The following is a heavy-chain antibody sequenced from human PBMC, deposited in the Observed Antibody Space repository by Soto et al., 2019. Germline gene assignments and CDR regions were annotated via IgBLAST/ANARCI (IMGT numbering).Heavy chain of an antibody. CDR2: IIDSGAST. CDR1: GFTFSSCA. CDR3: AKGRSYYYYYGVDV. Sequence: GXSRRLSCAVSGFTFSSCALGWFRQAPGKGLEWVSDIIDSGASTYYADSVKGRFTISRDNSKSTLYLQMNSLRAEDTALYYCAKGRSYYYYYGVDVWGQGTTVTVSS. J-gene: IGHJ6*02. V-gene: IGHV3-23*01.